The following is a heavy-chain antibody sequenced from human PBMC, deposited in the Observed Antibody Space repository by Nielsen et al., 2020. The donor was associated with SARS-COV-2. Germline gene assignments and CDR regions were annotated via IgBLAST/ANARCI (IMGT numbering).Heavy chain of an antibody. J-gene: IGHJ4*02. D-gene: IGHD1-26*01. Sequence: GESLKISCAASKFTFNSYAMSWVRQAPGKGLEWVSATSGNGDTTYYADSVKGRFIISRDNSKNTLYLEMNSLRADDTAVYYCANGPGSWDYWGQGTLVTVSS. CDR3: ANGPGSWDY. V-gene: IGHV3-23*01. CDR1: KFTFNSYA. CDR2: TSGNGDTT.